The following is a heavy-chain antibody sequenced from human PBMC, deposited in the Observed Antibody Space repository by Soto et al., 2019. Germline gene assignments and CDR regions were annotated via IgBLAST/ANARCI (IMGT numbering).Heavy chain of an antibody. J-gene: IGHJ5*02. V-gene: IGHV4-59*12. CDR2: IYYSGST. CDR1: GGSISSYY. CDR3: AREWATYNWFDP. D-gene: IGHD5-12*01. Sequence: SETLSLTCTVSGGSISSYYWSWIRQPPGKGLEWIGYIYYSGSTNYNPSLKSRVTISVDTSKNQFSLKLSSVTAADTAVYYCAREWATYNWFDPWGQGTLVTVSS.